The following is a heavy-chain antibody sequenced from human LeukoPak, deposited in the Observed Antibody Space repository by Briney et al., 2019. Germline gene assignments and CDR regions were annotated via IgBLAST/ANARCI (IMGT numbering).Heavy chain of an antibody. Sequence: SETLSPTCPFSAGSLSTPYWHWIRQSPGKRMEWVGFVFYGGITNYNPSLKSRVTISLDTSKNQFSLKLTSVTAADTAVYYCASGTVFGVITPQYFHYWGQGTRVTVSS. V-gene: IGHV4-59*11. CDR2: VFYGGIT. J-gene: IGHJ4*02. CDR1: AGSLSTPY. CDR3: ASGTVFGVITPQYFHY. D-gene: IGHD3-3*01.